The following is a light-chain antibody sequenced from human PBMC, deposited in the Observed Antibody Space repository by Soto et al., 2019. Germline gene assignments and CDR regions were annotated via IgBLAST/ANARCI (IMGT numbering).Light chain of an antibody. J-gene: IGKJ4*01. CDR1: QRLSGSN. CDR3: HYYGRSPLP. CDR2: GAS. Sequence: EIVLTQSPGTLSLSPRERANISCRASQRLSGSNVGWYQQRPGQAPSLLIYGASKRTTGVPDRFSGSGSGTDFTLTITRLEPEDFAVYYCHYYGRSPLPFGGGTKVEIK. V-gene: IGKV3-20*01.